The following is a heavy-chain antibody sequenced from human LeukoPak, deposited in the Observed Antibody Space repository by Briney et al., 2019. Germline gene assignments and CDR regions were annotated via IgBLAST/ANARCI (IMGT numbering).Heavy chain of an antibody. J-gene: IGHJ6*03. D-gene: IGHD3-3*01. V-gene: IGHV3-30*02. CDR1: GFTFSSYG. CDR3: AKDGTATQWRTIFGVAPVYYYYYMDV. Sequence: GGSLRLSCAASGFTFSSYGMHWVRQAPGKGLEWVAFIRHDGSNKYYADSVKGRFTISRDDSKNTLYLQMNSLRAEDTAVYYCAKDGTATQWRTIFGVAPVYYYYYMDVWGKGTTVTVSS. CDR2: IRHDGSNK.